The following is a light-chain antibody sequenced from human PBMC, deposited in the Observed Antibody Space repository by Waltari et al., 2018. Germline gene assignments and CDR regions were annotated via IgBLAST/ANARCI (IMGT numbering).Light chain of an antibody. V-gene: IGLV2-14*01. CDR1: NNDIGAHNL. CDR3: SSYATRYMVL. Sequence: QSALTQPASVSGSVGQSISISCTGSNNDIGAHNLVSWYQQYPGKPPKLVIYEVSNRPSGVSNRFSASKSGTTASLTISGLQAEDEAECFCSSYATRYMVLFGGGTRVTVL. J-gene: IGLJ2*01. CDR2: EVS.